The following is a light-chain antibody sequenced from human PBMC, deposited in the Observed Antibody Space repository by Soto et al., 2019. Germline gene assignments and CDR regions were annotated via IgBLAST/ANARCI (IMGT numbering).Light chain of an antibody. CDR2: DNN. Sequence: QSVLTQPPSVSAAPGQKVTISCSGSSSNIGNNYVSWYQQLPGTAPKLLIYDNNKRRSGIPDRFSGSKAGTSATLGITGLQTGDEADYYCETWDRSLSAVVFGGGTKLTVL. V-gene: IGLV1-51*01. CDR3: ETWDRSLSAVV. CDR1: SSNIGNNY. J-gene: IGLJ2*01.